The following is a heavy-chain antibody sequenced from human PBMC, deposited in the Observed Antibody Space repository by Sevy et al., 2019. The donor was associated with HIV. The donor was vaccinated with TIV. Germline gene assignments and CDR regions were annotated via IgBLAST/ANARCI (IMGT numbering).Heavy chain of an antibody. CDR1: GFTFSNDY. D-gene: IGHD3-10*01. J-gene: IGHJ4*02. CDR3: AREVDGVRGVYDY. V-gene: IGHV3-11*01. Sequence: AGSLRLSCAASGFTFSNDYMNWIRQAPGKALEWVSSISISGRMISYADSEKGRFTISRDNAKNSLYLQMSSLRADDTAVYYCAREVDGVRGVYDYWGQGTLVTVSS. CDR2: ISISGRMI.